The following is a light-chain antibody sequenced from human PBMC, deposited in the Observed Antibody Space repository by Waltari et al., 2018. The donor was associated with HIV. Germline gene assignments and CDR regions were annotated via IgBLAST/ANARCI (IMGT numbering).Light chain of an antibody. J-gene: IGLJ2*01. V-gene: IGLV2-11*01. CDR2: DVS. Sequence: QSALTQPRSVSGSPGQSVTISCTGTSSDVGGYNYVSWYQQHPGKAPKLMIYDVSKRPSGVPDLVSGSKSGNTASLTISGLQAEDEADYYCCSYAGSYTFGVVFGGGTKLTVL. CDR1: SSDVGGYNY. CDR3: CSYAGSYTFGVV.